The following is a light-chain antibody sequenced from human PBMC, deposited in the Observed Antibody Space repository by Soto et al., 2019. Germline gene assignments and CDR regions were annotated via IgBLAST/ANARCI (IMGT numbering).Light chain of an antibody. J-gene: IGLJ1*01. CDR3: SSYTSSSTPLYV. V-gene: IGLV2-14*01. Sequence: QSALTQPASVSGSPGQSITISCTGTSSDVGGYNYVSWYQQHPGKAPKLIIYDVSNRPSGVSNRFSGSKSGNTASLTISGLQADDEADYYCSSYTSSSTPLYVFGTGTKLTVL. CDR1: SSDVGGYNY. CDR2: DVS.